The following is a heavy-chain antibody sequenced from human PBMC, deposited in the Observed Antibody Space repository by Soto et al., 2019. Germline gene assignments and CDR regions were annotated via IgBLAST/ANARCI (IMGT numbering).Heavy chain of an antibody. J-gene: IGHJ4*02. CDR2: ISGGGGDT. V-gene: IGHV3-23*01. Sequence: EVQLLESGGGLVQPGGSLRLSCVASGFTFGRYAMIWVRQAPGKGLEWVSGISGGGGDTGYADSVKGRFTMSRDNSKNTLYLQMHSLRADDTAIYHCAKVHGYSGYDLGYYFDFWGQGTLVTVSS. CDR1: GFTFGRYA. CDR3: AKVHGYSGYDLGYYFDF. D-gene: IGHD5-12*01.